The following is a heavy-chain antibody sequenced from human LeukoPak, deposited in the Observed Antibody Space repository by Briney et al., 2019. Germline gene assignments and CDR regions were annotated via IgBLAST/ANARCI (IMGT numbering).Heavy chain of an antibody. Sequence: PSETLSLTCTVSGGSISSSSYYWGWIRQPPGKGLEWIGSIYYSGSTYYNPSLKSRVTISVDTSKNQFSLKLSSVTAADTAVYYCARSAGVVESDAFDIWGQGTMVTVSS. V-gene: IGHV4-39*07. D-gene: IGHD3-3*01. J-gene: IGHJ3*02. CDR2: IYYSGST. CDR1: GGSISSSSYY. CDR3: ARSAGVVESDAFDI.